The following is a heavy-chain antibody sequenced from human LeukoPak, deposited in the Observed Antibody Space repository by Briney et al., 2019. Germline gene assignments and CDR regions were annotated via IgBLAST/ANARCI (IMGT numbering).Heavy chain of an antibody. CDR3: ARDHYGGNSGSFD. CDR1: GFTFSSYG. D-gene: IGHD4-23*01. V-gene: IGHV3-33*01. J-gene: IGHJ4*02. Sequence: PGGSLRLSCAASGFTFSSYGMHWVRQTPGKGLEWVAVIWYDGSNKYYADSVKGRFTISRDNSKNTLYLQMNSLRAEDTAVYYCARDHYGGNSGSFDWGQGTLVTVSS. CDR2: IWYDGSNK.